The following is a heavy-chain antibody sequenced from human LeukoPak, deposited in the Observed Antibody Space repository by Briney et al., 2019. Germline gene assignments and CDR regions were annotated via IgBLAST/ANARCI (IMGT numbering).Heavy chain of an antibody. J-gene: IGHJ3*02. Sequence: GGSLRLSCAASGFTFSSYSMNWVRQAPGKGLEWVSSIISSSSYIYYADSVKGRFTISRDNAKNSLYLQMNSMRADDPALYYCAREMVTSKSDLAAFDIWGQGTMVTVSS. CDR2: IISSSSYI. CDR1: GFTFSSYS. D-gene: IGHD5-18*01. V-gene: IGHV3-21*01. CDR3: AREMVTSKSDLAAFDI.